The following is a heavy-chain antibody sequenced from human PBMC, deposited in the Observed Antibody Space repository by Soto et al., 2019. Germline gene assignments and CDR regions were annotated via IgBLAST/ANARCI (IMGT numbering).Heavy chain of an antibody. CDR2: ISGSGGST. V-gene: IGHV3-23*01. CDR1: GFTFSSYA. Sequence: GGSLRLSCAASGFTFSSYAMSWVRQAPGKGLEWVSAISGSGGSTYYADSVKGRFTISRDNSKNTLYLQMNSLRVEDTAVYYCAKALGIAAAGTWFDPWGQGTLVTVSS. J-gene: IGHJ5*02. D-gene: IGHD6-13*01. CDR3: AKALGIAAAGTWFDP.